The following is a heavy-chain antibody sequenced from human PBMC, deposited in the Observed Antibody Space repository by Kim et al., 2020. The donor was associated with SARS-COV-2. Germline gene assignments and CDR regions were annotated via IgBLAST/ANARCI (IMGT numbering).Heavy chain of an antibody. Sequence: KGRFTISRDNSKNTLYLQMNSLRAEDTAVYYCAKDLGELWYYDFWSGYHYWGQGTLVTVSS. CDR3: AKDLGELWYYDFWSGYHY. D-gene: IGHD3-3*01. V-gene: IGHV3-23*01. J-gene: IGHJ4*02.